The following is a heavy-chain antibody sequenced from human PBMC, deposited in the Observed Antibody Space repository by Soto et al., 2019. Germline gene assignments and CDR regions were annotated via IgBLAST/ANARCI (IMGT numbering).Heavy chain of an antibody. Sequence: XEALTISWEGSGYSFTSYWISWVRQMPGKGLEWMGRIDPSDSYTNYSPSFQGHVTISADKSISTAYLQWTSLKASDTAMYYCASLGGAAAGLPYYYYAMDVWGHGTTVTVS. D-gene: IGHD6-13*01. J-gene: IGHJ6*02. CDR2: IDPSDSYT. V-gene: IGHV5-10-1*01. CDR1: GYSFTSYW. CDR3: ASLGGAAAGLPYYYYAMDV.